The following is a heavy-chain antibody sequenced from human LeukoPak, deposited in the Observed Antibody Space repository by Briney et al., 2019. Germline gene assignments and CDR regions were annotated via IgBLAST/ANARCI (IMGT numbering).Heavy chain of an antibody. V-gene: IGHV4-34*01. D-gene: IGHD1-14*01. CDR1: GGSFSGYY. J-gene: IGHJ5*02. Sequence: SETLSLTCAVYGGSFSGYYWSWIRQPPGKGLEWIGEINHSGSTNYNPSLKSRVTISVDTSKNQFSLKLSSVTAADTAVYYCARGPDPYNNWFDPWGQGTLVTVSS. CDR3: ARGPDPYNNWFDP. CDR2: INHSGST.